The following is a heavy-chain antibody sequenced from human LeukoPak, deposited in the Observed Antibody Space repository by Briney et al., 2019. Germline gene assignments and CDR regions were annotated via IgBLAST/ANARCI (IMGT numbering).Heavy chain of an antibody. CDR1: GFTFSGYA. CDR3: AKRNDFWSGYYPDP. V-gene: IGHV3-23*01. CDR2: ISGSGGST. D-gene: IGHD3-3*01. J-gene: IGHJ5*02. Sequence: GGSLRLSCAASGFTFSGYAMSWVRQAPGKGLEWVSAISGSGGSTYYADSVKGRFTISRDNSKNTLYLQMNSLRAEDTAVYYCAKRNDFWSGYYPDPWGQGTLVTVSS.